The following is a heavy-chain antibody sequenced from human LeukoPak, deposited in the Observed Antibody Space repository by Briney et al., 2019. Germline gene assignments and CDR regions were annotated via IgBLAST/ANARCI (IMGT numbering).Heavy chain of an antibody. CDR1: GFSFTFSHYN. V-gene: IGHV3-49*04. J-gene: IGHJ4*02. CDR2: IRSKAYGGTT. CDR3: TRVDPKVKSGYSSGWYIGGLPSY. D-gene: IGHD6-19*01. Sequence: GGSLRLSCAASGFSFTFSHYNMNWVRQAPGKGLEWVGFIRSKAYGGTTEYAASVKGRFTISRDDSKSIAYLQMNSLKTEDTAVYYCTRVDPKVKSGYSSGWYIGGLPSYWGQGTLVTVSS.